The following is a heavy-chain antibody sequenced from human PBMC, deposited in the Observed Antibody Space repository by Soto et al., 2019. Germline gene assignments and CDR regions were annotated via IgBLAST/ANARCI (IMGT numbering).Heavy chain of an antibody. CDR2: INAGNGNT. Sequence: QVPLVQSGAEVKKPGASVKVSCKASGYTFTSYAMHWVRQAPGQRLEWMGWINAGNGNTKYSQKFQGRVTITRDTSASTAYMELSSLRSEDTAVYYCARVGVVVIAEYWYFDLWGRGTLVTVSS. CDR1: GYTFTSYA. J-gene: IGHJ2*01. V-gene: IGHV1-3*01. D-gene: IGHD2-21*01. CDR3: ARVGVVVIAEYWYFDL.